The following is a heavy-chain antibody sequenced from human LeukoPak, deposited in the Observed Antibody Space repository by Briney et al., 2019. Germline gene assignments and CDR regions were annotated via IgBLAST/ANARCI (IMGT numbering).Heavy chain of an antibody. D-gene: IGHD3-10*01. CDR1: GGSIGRSSYY. CDR3: ARQLMVRGVITPYYFDY. Sequence: SETLSLTCTVSGGSIGRSSYYWGWIRQPPGKGLEWIGSIYYSGSTYYNPSLKSRVTISVDTSKNQFSLKLTSVTAADTAVYYCARQLMVRGVITPYYFDYWGQGTLVTVSS. CDR2: IYYSGST. V-gene: IGHV4-39*01. J-gene: IGHJ4*02.